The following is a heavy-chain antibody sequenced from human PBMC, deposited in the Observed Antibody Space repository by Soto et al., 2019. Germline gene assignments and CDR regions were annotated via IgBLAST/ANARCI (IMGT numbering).Heavy chain of an antibody. CDR3: ARGARYCSGGSCYGYGRDV. J-gene: IGHJ6*02. CDR2: INPNSGGT. D-gene: IGHD2-15*01. CDR1: GYTFTGYY. Sequence: ASVKVSCTASGYTFTGYYMHWVRQAPGQGLEWMGLINPNSGGTNYAQKFHGRVSMTRDTSISTAYMELSRLRSDDTAVYCCARGARYCSGGSCYGYGRDVWGQGTTVTVAS. V-gene: IGHV1-2*02.